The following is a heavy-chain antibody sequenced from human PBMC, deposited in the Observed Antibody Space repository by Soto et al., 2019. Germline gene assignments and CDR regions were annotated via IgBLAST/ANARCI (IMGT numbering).Heavy chain of an antibody. CDR3: ASRRPERDIVVVPAASERTGTTMGYFDY. Sequence: NPSETLSLTCAVYGGSFSGYYWSWIRQPPGKGLEWIGEINHSGSTNYNPSLKSRVTISVDTSKNQFSLKLSSVTAADTAVYYCASRRPERDIVVVPAASERTGTTMGYFDYWGQGTLVTVSS. D-gene: IGHD2-2*01. V-gene: IGHV4-34*01. CDR2: INHSGST. CDR1: GGSFSGYY. J-gene: IGHJ4*02.